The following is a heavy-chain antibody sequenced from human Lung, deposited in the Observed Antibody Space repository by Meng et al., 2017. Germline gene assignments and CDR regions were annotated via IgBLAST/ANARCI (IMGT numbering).Heavy chain of an antibody. Sequence: GGSLRLSCAASGFTFSSYNMHWVRQTPGEGLVWVSRINTDASSTTYADSVKGRFTISRDDAKNTVYLQMNSLRAEDTAVYYCARDADWVIFDHGGQGALVTVSS. J-gene: IGHJ4*02. D-gene: IGHD3-9*01. CDR1: GFTFSSYN. V-gene: IGHV3-74*03. CDR3: ARDADWVIFDH. CDR2: INTDASST.